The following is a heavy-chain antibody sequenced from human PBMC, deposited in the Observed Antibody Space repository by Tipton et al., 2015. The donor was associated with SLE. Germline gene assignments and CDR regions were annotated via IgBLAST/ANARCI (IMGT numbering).Heavy chain of an antibody. D-gene: IGHD3-10*01. J-gene: IGHJ5*02. CDR2: ISSSSRYI. CDR1: GFSVSSNF. V-gene: IGHV3-21*03. Sequence: GSLRLSCAVSGFSVSSNFMSWVRQAPGKGLEWVSSISSSSRYIYHAESLKGRFTISRDNAKNSLYLQMNSLRVEDTAVYFCAGDDYASGITWGQGTLVTVSS. CDR3: AGDDYASGIT.